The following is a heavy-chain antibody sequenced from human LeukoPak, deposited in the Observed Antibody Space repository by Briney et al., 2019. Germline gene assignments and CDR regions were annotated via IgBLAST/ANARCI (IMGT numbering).Heavy chain of an antibody. CDR3: ATRSSGWSHYIY. D-gene: IGHD6-19*01. V-gene: IGHV1-24*01. CDR1: GYTLTELS. Sequence: ASVKVSCKVSGYTLTELSMHWVRQAPGKGLEWMGGFDPEDGETIYAQKFQGTVTMTEDTSTDTAYMELSSLRSEDTAVYYCATRSSGWSHYIYWGQGTLVTVSS. CDR2: FDPEDGET. J-gene: IGHJ4*02.